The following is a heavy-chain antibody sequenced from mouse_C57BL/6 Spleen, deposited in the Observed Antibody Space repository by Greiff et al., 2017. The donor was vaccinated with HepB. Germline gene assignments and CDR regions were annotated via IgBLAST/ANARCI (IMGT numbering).Heavy chain of an antibody. V-gene: IGHV1-74*01. D-gene: IGHD1-1*01. CDR3: ATIYYGSSYWYFDV. CDR1: GYTFTSYW. J-gene: IGHJ1*03. CDR2: IHPSDSDT. Sequence: QVQLQQPGAELVKPGASVKVSCKASGYTFTSYWMHWVKQRPGQGLEWIGRIHPSDSDTNYNQKFKGKATLTVDKSSSTAYMQLSSLTSEDSAVYYCATIYYGSSYWYFDVWGTGTTVTVSS.